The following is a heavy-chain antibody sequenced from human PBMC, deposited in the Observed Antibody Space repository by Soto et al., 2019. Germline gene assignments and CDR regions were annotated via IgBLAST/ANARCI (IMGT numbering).Heavy chain of an antibody. Sequence: EVQLLESGGGLVQPGGSLRLSCAASGFTFSSYAMSWVRQAPGKGLEWVSAISGSGGSTYYADSVKGRFTISRDNSKNTLYLQMNILRAEYRSVYDCAKVPYYDFWSGPPWFAPWGQGTLVTVSS. J-gene: IGHJ5*02. D-gene: IGHD3-3*01. CDR3: AKVPYYDFWSGPPWFAP. CDR1: GFTFSSYA. V-gene: IGHV3-23*01. CDR2: ISGSGGST.